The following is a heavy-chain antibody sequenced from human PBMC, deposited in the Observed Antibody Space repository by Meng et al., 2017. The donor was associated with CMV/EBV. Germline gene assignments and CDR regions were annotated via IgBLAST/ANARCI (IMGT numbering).Heavy chain of an antibody. D-gene: IGHD6-19*01. CDR2: VNSNNDAT. Sequence: QVQLVQFGAEMKKPGASVKVSCTTSGFTFSDYYIHWVRQAPGQGLEWMGWVNSNNDATNYARKFQGRVSMTRDTSISTAHMELSRLMSDDTAVYYCVRSSGWSLFDYWGQGTLVTVSS. CDR1: GFTFSDYY. CDR3: VRSSGWSLFDY. J-gene: IGHJ4*02. V-gene: IGHV1-2*02.